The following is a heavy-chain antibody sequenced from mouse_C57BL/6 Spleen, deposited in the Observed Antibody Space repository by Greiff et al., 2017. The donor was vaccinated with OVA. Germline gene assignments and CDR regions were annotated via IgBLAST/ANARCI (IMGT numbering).Heavy chain of an antibody. Sequence: DVKLVESGAELVKPGASVKLSCTASGFNIKDYYMHWVKQRTEQGLEWIGRIDPEDGETKYAPKFQGKATITADTYSNTAYLQLSSLTSEDTAVYYGASPDSSGYDYYAMDYWGQGTSVTVSS. CDR3: ASPDSSGYDYYAMDY. CDR1: GFNIKDYY. D-gene: IGHD3-2*02. V-gene: IGHV14-2*01. J-gene: IGHJ4*01. CDR2: IDPEDGET.